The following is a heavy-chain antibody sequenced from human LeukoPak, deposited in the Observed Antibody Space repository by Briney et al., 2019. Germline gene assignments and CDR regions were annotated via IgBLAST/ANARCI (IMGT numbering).Heavy chain of an antibody. CDR3: ARESYGDYSGDY. J-gene: IGHJ4*02. CDR2: IYYSGST. D-gene: IGHD4-17*01. Sequence: SGTLSLTCTVSGGSISSSSYYWGWIRQPPGKGLEWIGSIYYSGSTYYNPSLKSRVTISVDTSKNQFSLKLSSVTAADTAVYYCARESYGDYSGDYWGQGTLVTVSS. V-gene: IGHV4-39*01. CDR1: GGSISSSSYY.